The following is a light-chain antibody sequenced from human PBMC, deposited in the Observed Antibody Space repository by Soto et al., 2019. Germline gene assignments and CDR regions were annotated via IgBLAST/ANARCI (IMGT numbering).Light chain of an antibody. CDR3: QQLNSYRLT. CDR1: QGISSY. Sequence: DIQMTQSPSSVSASVGDRFTITCRSSQGISSYLAWYQQKPGKAPKLLIYAASTLQSGVPSRFSGSGSGTDFTLTISSLQPEDFATYYCQQLNSYRLTFGGGTKVDIK. V-gene: IGKV1-9*01. J-gene: IGKJ4*01. CDR2: AAS.